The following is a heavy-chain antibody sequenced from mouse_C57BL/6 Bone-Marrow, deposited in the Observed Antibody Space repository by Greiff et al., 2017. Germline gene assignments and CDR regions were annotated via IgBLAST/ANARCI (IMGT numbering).Heavy chain of an antibody. CDR3: AREDYGNYEGFAY. CDR1: GYSITSGYY. D-gene: IGHD2-1*01. J-gene: IGHJ3*01. CDR2: ISYDGSN. V-gene: IGHV3-6*01. Sequence: EVQLVESGPGLVKPSQSLSLTCSVTGYSITSGYYWNWIRPFPGNKLVWMGYISYDGSNNYNPSLKNRISITSDTSKNQLFLKLNSVPTEDTATSYCAREDYGNYEGFAYWGQGNLVTVSA.